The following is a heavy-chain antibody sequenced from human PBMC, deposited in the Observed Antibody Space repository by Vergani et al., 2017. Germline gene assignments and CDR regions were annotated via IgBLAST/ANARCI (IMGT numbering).Heavy chain of an antibody. D-gene: IGHD2/OR15-2a*01. CDR2: ITAYNGDP. CDR3: ARDFAGECNSDRCYTGGL. Sequence: QVQLVQSGAEMKKPGASVKVSCKASGYTFSAYGISWVRQAPGQGLEWLGLITAYNGDPKYTRRLQDRITLTTDPSTATVYLELRSLRSDDTAVYYCARDFAGECNSDRCYTGGLWGQGTLVTVSS. CDR1: GYTFSAYG. J-gene: IGHJ4*02. V-gene: IGHV1-18*01.